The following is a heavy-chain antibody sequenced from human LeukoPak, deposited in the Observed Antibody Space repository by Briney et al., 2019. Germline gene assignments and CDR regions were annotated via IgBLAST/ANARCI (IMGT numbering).Heavy chain of an antibody. Sequence: GASVKVSCKAPGYTFTSYGISWVRQAPGQGLEWMGWISAYNGNTNYAQKLQGRVTMTTDTSTSTAYMELRSLRSDDTAVYYCARDWDGVAAAGTDWYFDLRGRGTLVTVSS. V-gene: IGHV1-18*01. CDR2: ISAYNGNT. J-gene: IGHJ2*01. D-gene: IGHD6-13*01. CDR3: ARDWDGVAAAGTDWYFDL. CDR1: GYTFTSYG.